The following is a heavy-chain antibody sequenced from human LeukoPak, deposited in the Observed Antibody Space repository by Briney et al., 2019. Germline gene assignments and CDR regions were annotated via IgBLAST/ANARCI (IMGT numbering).Heavy chain of an antibody. CDR3: AMAYRSSAHDYGDYGDYYYYGMDV. CDR2: INHSGST. J-gene: IGHJ6*04. CDR1: GGSFSGYY. Sequence: SETLSLTCAVYGGSFSGYYWSWIRQPPGKGLEWIGEINHSGSTNYNPSLKSRVTISVDTSKNQFSLKLSSVTAADTAVCYCAMAYRSSAHDYGDYGDYYYYGMDVWGKGTTVTVSS. V-gene: IGHV4-34*01. D-gene: IGHD4-17*01.